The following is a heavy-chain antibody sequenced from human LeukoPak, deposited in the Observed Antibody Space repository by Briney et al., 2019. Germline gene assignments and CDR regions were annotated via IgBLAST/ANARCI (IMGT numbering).Heavy chain of an antibody. CDR3: ARGSATYYYDSSGYYSRYYFDY. CDR1: GYTFTGYY. V-gene: IGHV1-2*02. CDR2: INPNSGGT. D-gene: IGHD3-22*01. J-gene: IGHJ4*02. Sequence: ASVKVSCKASGYTFTGYYMHWVRQAPGQGLEWMGWINPNSGGTNYAQKFQGRVTMTRDTSISTAYMELSRLRSDDTAVYYCARGSATYYYDSSGYYSRYYFDYWGQGTLVTVSS.